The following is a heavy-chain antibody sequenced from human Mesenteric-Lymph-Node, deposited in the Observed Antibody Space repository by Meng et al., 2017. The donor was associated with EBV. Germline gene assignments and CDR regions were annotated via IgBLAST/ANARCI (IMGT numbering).Heavy chain of an antibody. V-gene: IGHV4-61*01. J-gene: IGHJ4*02. CDR2: VYFSGST. CDR3: ARLGYFYDSSGYFRFFDS. Sequence: QVQLQGPGPGLVKPSETLSLTCIVAGGSVSSGSYYWSWIRQPPGKGLESIGYVYFSGSTNYNPSLKSRVTISVDTSKNQFSLKMNSVTAADTAVYYCARLGYFYDSSGYFRFFDSWGQGTLVTVSS. CDR1: GGSVSSGSYY. D-gene: IGHD3-22*01.